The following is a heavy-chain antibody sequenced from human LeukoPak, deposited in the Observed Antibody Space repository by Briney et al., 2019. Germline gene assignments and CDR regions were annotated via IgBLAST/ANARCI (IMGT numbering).Heavy chain of an antibody. J-gene: IGHJ4*02. CDR2: ISSSGNTI. D-gene: IGHD5-12*01. CDR1: GFTFSSYS. V-gene: IGHV3-48*01. CDR3: ARTLSRVATNY. Sequence: PGGSLRLSCAASGFTFSSYSMNWVRQAPGKGLEWVSYISSSGNTIYYADSVKGRFTISRDNAKNSLYLQMNSLRAEETAVYYCARTLSRVATNYWGQGTLVTVSS.